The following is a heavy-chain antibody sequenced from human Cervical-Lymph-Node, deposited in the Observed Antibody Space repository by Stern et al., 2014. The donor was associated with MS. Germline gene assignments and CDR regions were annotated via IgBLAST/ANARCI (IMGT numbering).Heavy chain of an antibody. V-gene: IGHV3-9*01. CDR2: ISWNSGSI. D-gene: IGHD3-22*01. Sequence: QLVESGGGLVQPGRSLRLSCAASGFTFDDYAMHWVRQAPGKGLEWASGISWNSGSIGYADSVKGRFTISRDNAKNSLYLQMNSLRAEDTALYYCAKDGYDSSGYWYNWFDPWGQGTLVTVSS. CDR3: AKDGYDSSGYWYNWFDP. J-gene: IGHJ5*02. CDR1: GFTFDDYA.